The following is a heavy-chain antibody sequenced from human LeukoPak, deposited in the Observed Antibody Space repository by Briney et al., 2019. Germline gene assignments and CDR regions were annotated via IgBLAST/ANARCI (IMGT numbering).Heavy chain of an antibody. CDR2: ISETGGVT. J-gene: IGHJ4*02. V-gene: IGHV3-23*01. CDR1: GFSFGSYP. Sequence: GGSLRLSCVVSGFSFGSYPMSWVRQAPGKGLEWVSVISETGGVTHYADSMKGRFTISRDNIKNTLNLQMNSLRAEDTAIYYCARDSSHYLGSSDYWGQGTLVTVSS. CDR3: ARDSSHYLGSSDY. D-gene: IGHD6-6*01.